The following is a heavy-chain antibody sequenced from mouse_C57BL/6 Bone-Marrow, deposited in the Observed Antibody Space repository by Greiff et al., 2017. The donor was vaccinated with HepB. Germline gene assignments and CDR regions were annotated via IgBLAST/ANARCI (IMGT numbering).Heavy chain of an antibody. V-gene: IGHV5-4*01. CDR3: ARPYGNYPMDY. CDR2: ISDGGSYT. Sequence: EVQRVESGGGLVKPGGSLKLSCAASGFTFSSYAMSWVRQTPEKRLEWVATISDGGSYTYYPDNVKGRFTISRDNAKNNLYLQMSHLKSEDTAMYYCARPYGNYPMDYWGQGTSVTVSS. CDR1: GFTFSSYA. J-gene: IGHJ4*01. D-gene: IGHD2-1*01.